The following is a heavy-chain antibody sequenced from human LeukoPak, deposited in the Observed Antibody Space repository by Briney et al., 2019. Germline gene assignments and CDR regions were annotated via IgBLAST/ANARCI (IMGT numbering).Heavy chain of an antibody. V-gene: IGHV1-69*05. D-gene: IGHD3-22*01. CDR2: IIPIFGTA. Sequence: SVKVSCKASGGTFSSYAISWVRQAPGQGLEWMGRIIPIFGTANYAQKFQGRVTITTEESTSTAYMELSSLRSEDTAVYYCAREVYYYDSSGYPKPYYFDYWGQGTLVTVSS. CDR3: AREVYYYDSSGYPKPYYFDY. CDR1: GGTFSSYA. J-gene: IGHJ4*02.